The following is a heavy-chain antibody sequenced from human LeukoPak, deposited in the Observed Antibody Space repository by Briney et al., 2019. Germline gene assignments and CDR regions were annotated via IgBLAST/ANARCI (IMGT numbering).Heavy chain of an antibody. D-gene: IGHD2-2*01. V-gene: IGHV4-38-2*01. CDR2: IYHSGST. Sequence: SETPSLTCAVSGYSISSGYYWGWIRQPPGKGLEWIGSIYHSGSTYYNPSLKSRVTISVDTSKNQFSLKLSSVTAADTAVYYCASGYCSSTSCSAGMDVWGKGTTVTVSS. CDR1: GYSISSGYY. J-gene: IGHJ6*04. CDR3: ASGYCSSTSCSAGMDV.